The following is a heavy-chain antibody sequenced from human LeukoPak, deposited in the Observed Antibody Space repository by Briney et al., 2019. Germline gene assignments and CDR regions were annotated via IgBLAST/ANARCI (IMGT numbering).Heavy chain of an antibody. CDR1: GGSISGSNW. Sequence: PSETLSLTCAVSGGSISGSNWWSWVRQPPGKGLEWIGEIYHSGSTNYNPSLKSRVTISVDKSKNQFSLKLSSVTAADTAVYYCASTLVRGWYFDYWGQGTLVTVSS. D-gene: IGHD3-10*01. CDR2: IYHSGST. J-gene: IGHJ4*02. CDR3: ASTLVRGWYFDY. V-gene: IGHV4-4*02.